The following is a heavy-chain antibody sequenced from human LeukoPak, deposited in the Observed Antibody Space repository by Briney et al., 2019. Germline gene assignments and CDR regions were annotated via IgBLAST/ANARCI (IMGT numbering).Heavy chain of an antibody. CDR3: ATPYTSGWSLYFDN. J-gene: IGHJ4*02. CDR1: GLIFSNYV. D-gene: IGHD6-19*01. CDR2: ITGSGATT. V-gene: IGHV3-23*01. Sequence: GGSLRLSCAASGLIFSNYVMSWVRQAPGKGLEWVSAITGSGATTYYADSVKGRFTISRDNSKNTLYLQMNGLRAEETAMYYCATPYTSGWSLYFDNWGQGTLVTVSS.